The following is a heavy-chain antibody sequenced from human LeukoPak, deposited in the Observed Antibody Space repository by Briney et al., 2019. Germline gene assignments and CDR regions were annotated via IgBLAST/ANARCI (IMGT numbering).Heavy chain of an antibody. CDR2: ISSSSSYI. CDR3: ARATIFGWFDP. D-gene: IGHD3-9*01. Sequence: AGSLRLSCAASAFTFSSYSMNWDRQAPGKGLEWVSSISSSSSYIYYADSVKGRFTISRDNAKISLYLQMNSLRAEDTAVYYCARATIFGWFDPWGPGTLVTVSS. J-gene: IGHJ5*02. V-gene: IGHV3-21*01. CDR1: AFTFSSYS.